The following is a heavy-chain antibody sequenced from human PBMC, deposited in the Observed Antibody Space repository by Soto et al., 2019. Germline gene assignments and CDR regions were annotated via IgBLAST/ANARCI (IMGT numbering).Heavy chain of an antibody. CDR2: IYYSGST. D-gene: IGHD3-10*01. CDR3: AVRGVKSWFDP. V-gene: IGHV4-39*01. J-gene: IGHJ5*02. Sequence: QLQLQESGPGLVKPSETLSLTCTVSGGSISSSSYYWGWIRQPPGKGLEWIGSIYYSGSTYYNPSLKSRGTISVDTAKNQFSLKLSSVTAADTAVYYCAVRGVKSWFDPWGQGTLVTVSS. CDR1: GGSISSSSYY.